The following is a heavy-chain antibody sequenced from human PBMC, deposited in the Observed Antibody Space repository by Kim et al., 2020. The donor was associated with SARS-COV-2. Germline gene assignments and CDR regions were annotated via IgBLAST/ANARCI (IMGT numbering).Heavy chain of an antibody. CDR2: IYHSGST. V-gene: IGHV4-30-2*01. D-gene: IGHD7-27*01. CDR1: GGSISSGGYS. Sequence: SETLSLPCAVSGGSISSGGYSWSWIRQPPGKGLEWIGYIYHSGSTYYNPSLKSRVTISVDRSKNQFSLKLSSVTAADTAVYYCARGVAPGLGRGLDYWGQGTLVTVSS. CDR3: ARGVAPGLGRGLDY. J-gene: IGHJ4*02.